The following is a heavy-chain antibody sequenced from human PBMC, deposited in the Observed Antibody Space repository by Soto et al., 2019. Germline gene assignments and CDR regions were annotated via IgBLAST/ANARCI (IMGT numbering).Heavy chain of an antibody. CDR3: ARDGYFHWLLTPTNWYFDL. Sequence: ASVKVSCKASGYTFTSYYMHWVRQAPGQGLEWMGIINPSGGSTSYAQKFQGRVTMTRDTSTSTVYMELSSLRSEDTAVYYCARDGYFHWLLTPTNWYFDLWGRGTPVTVSS. CDR2: INPSGGST. CDR1: GYTFTSYY. J-gene: IGHJ2*01. D-gene: IGHD3-9*01. V-gene: IGHV1-46*01.